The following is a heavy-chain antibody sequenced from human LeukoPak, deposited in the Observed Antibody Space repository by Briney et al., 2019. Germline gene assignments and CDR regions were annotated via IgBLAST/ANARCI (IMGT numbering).Heavy chain of an antibody. J-gene: IGHJ4*02. CDR2: MNPNSGDT. CDR3: VRPQYSSSWFAY. D-gene: IGHD2-2*01. Sequence: ASVKVSCRASGYTFVNNDINWVRQTTGQGLEWMGWMNPNSGDTGYAEKFEGRVTMTRNTSITTAYMELSNLGSDDTAVYYCVRPQYSSSWFAYWGQGTLVTVSS. CDR1: GYTFVNND. V-gene: IGHV1-8*01.